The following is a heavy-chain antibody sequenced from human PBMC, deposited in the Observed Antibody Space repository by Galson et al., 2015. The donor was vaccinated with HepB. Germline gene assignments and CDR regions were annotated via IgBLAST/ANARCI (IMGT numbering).Heavy chain of an antibody. CDR3: ARVGGGDVVVPAANNWFDP. J-gene: IGHJ5*02. D-gene: IGHD2-2*01. CDR1: GGSISSSSYY. CDR2: IYYSGST. Sequence: ETLSLTCTVSGGSISSSSYYWGWIRQPPGKGLEWIGSIYYSGSTYYNPSLKSRVTISVDTSKNQFSLKLSSVTAADTAVYYCARVGGGDVVVPAANNWFDPWGQGTLVTVSS. V-gene: IGHV4-39*07.